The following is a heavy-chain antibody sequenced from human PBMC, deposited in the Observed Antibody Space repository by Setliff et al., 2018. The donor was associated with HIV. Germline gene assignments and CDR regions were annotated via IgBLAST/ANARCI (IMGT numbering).Heavy chain of an antibody. Sequence: GSLRLSCAASGFTFSSYAMSWVRQAPGKGLEWVTAIIGSGGSTYYADSVKGRFTISRDNSKNTLYLQMNSLRAEDTAVYYCAKSGTGIIYFDYWGQGTLVTVSS. CDR3: AKSGTGIIYFDY. D-gene: IGHD1-1*01. V-gene: IGHV3-23*01. CDR1: GFTFSSYA. J-gene: IGHJ4*02. CDR2: IIGSGGST.